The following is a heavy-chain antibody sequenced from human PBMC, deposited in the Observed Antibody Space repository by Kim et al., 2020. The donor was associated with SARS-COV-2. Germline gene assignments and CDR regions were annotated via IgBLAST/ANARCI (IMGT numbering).Heavy chain of an antibody. CDR1: GFTFSSYW. D-gene: IGHD6-13*01. Sequence: GGSLRLSCAASGFTFSSYWMSWVRQAPGKGLEWVANIKQDGSEKYYVDSVKGRFTISRDNAKNSLYLQMNSLRAEDTAVYYCARGLGGRYSSSWLYFDYWGKGTRVTVAS. CDR2: IKQDGSEK. V-gene: IGHV3-7*03. CDR3: ARGLGGRYSSSWLYFDY. J-gene: IGHJ4*02.